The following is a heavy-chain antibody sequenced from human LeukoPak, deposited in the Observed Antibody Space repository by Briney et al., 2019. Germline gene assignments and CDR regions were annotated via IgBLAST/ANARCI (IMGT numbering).Heavy chain of an antibody. CDR3: TKGTIWLPFDY. D-gene: IGHD5-18*01. CDR2: IDEGGGTT. V-gene: IGHV3-23*01. CDR1: GFTFSNYA. J-gene: IGHJ4*02. Sequence: PGGSLRLSCAASGFTFSNYAMSWVRQAPGKGLEWVSGIDEGGGTTYYADSVKGRFTISRDNARNTLYLQMNSLRAEDTAVYYCTKGTIWLPFDYWGQGTLVTVSS.